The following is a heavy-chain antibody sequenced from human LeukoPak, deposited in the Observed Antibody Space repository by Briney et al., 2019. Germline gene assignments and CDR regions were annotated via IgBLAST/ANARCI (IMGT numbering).Heavy chain of an antibody. CDR3: ARDLKYYDFWSGSYYYYMDV. V-gene: IGHV4-4*07. CDR1: GGSISSYY. Sequence: SETLSLTWSVSGGSISSYYWSWIRQTAGKGLEWIGRIYTSGSTNYNPSLKSRVTMSVDTSKNQFSLKLSSVTAADTAVYYCARDLKYYDFWSGSYYYYMDVWGKGTTVTVSS. D-gene: IGHD3-3*01. J-gene: IGHJ6*03. CDR2: IYTSGST.